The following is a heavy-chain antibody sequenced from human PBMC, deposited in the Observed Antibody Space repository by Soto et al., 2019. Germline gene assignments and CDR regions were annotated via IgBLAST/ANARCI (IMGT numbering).Heavy chain of an antibody. Sequence: QVQLVESGGGVVQPGRSLRLSCVASGFTFSSYGMHWVRQAPGKGLEWVAVISYDGSNKYYADSVKGRFTISRDNSKNTLYLQMNSLRAEDTAVYYCAKIVVVAATRGPFDYWGQGTLVTVSS. J-gene: IGHJ4*02. CDR2: ISYDGSNK. CDR1: GFTFSSYG. V-gene: IGHV3-30*18. D-gene: IGHD2-15*01. CDR3: AKIVVVAATRGPFDY.